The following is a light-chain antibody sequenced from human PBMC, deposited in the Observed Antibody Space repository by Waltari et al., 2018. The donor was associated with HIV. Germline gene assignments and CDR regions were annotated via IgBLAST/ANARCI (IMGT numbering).Light chain of an antibody. CDR2: ETS. CDR3: QQYSSHSRT. Sequence: DIQMTQSPSTVSASVGDTVTITCRASQSIGRWLAWYQQKPGEAPKLLIYETSTLEIGVPSIFSGSGSVTEFTLTVSRLQPEDFATYYCQQYSSHSRTFGQGTKVEIK. V-gene: IGKV1-5*01. J-gene: IGKJ1*01. CDR1: QSIGRW.